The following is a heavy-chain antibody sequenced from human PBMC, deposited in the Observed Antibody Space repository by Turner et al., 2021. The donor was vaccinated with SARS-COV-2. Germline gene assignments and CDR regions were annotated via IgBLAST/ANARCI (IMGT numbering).Heavy chain of an antibody. Sequence: QVQLVQSGAEVKKPGSSVKVTCKASGGTFSSYVIRWVRQAPGQGLEWMGGIIPIFGTANYAQKFQGRVTITADESTSTAYMELSSLRSEDTAVYYCARVYSGSYYVGYYYYGMDVWGQGTTVTVSS. J-gene: IGHJ6*02. CDR1: GGTFSSYV. D-gene: IGHD1-26*01. CDR2: IIPIFGTA. CDR3: ARVYSGSYYVGYYYYGMDV. V-gene: IGHV1-69*01.